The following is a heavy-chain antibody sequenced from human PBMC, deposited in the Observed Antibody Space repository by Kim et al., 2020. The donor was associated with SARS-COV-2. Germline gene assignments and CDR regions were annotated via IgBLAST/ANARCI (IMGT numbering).Heavy chain of an antibody. J-gene: IGHJ6*02. CDR2: INAGNGNT. D-gene: IGHD5-12*01. CDR3: ARDSGYVLVHYYYYGMDV. V-gene: IGHV1-3*01. CDR1: GYTFTSYA. Sequence: ASVKVSCKASGYTFTSYAMHWVRQAPGQRLEWMGWINAGNGNTKNSQKFQGRVTITRDTSASTAYMELSSLRSEDTAVYYCARDSGYVLVHYYYYGMDVWGQGTTVTVSS.